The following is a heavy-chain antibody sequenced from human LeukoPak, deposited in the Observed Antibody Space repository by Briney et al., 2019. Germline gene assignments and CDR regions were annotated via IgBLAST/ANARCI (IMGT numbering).Heavy chain of an antibody. D-gene: IGHD5-12*01. Sequence: SVKVSCKASGGTFSRYAIAWVRQAPGQGLEWMGRITVMSGTANYAQKFQDRVTITTDESTRTSYMEVSSLRSEDTAVYFCATGLRGYSFCYVSWGQGTLVTVSS. V-gene: IGHV1-69*05. CDR1: GGTFSRYA. CDR2: ITVMSGTA. J-gene: IGHJ5*02. CDR3: ATGLRGYSFCYVS.